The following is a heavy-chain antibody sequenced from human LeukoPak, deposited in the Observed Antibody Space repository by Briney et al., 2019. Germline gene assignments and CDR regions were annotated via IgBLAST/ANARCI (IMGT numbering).Heavy chain of an antibody. CDR1: GFTFSSYG. J-gene: IGHJ3*02. V-gene: IGHV3-30*03. Sequence: PGRSLRLSCAASGFTFSSYGMHWVRQAPGKGLEWVAVISYDGSNKYYADSVKGRFTISRDNAKNSLYLQMNSLRAEDTAVYYCARDLRAGDESFDIWGQGTMVTVSS. D-gene: IGHD7-27*01. CDR2: ISYDGSNK. CDR3: ARDLRAGDESFDI.